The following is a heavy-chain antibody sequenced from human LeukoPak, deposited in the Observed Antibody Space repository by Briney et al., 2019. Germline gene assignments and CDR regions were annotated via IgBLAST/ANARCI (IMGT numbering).Heavy chain of an antibody. Sequence: PSQTLSLTCTVSGGSISSGHYYWSWIRQPPGKGLECIGYIYFTGSTYFNPSLKSRVTISVDTSKNQFSLRLSSVTAADTAVYYCARLVYYDSSGYYYYFDSWGQGTLVTVSS. CDR3: ARLVYYDSSGYYYYFDS. J-gene: IGHJ4*02. V-gene: IGHV4-30-4*01. CDR2: IYFTGST. D-gene: IGHD3-22*01. CDR1: GGSISSGHYY.